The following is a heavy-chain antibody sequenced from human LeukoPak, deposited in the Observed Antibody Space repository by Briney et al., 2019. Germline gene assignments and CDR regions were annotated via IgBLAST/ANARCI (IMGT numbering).Heavy chain of an antibody. V-gene: IGHV3-21*01. J-gene: IGHJ3*02. Sequence: GGSLRLSCAASGFTFSSYSMNWVRQAPGKGLDWVSSISSSSSYIYYADSVKGRFTISRDNAKNSLYLQMNSLRAEDTAVYYCARAYAPNYYDSSGLGLAFDIWGQGTMVTVSS. CDR1: GFTFSSYS. D-gene: IGHD3-22*01. CDR2: ISSSSSYI. CDR3: ARAYAPNYYDSSGLGLAFDI.